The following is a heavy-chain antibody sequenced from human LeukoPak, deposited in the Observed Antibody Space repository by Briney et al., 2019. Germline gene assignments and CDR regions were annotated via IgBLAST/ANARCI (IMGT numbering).Heavy chain of an antibody. Sequence: GASVKVSCKASGYTFTCYYMHWVRQAPGQGLEWMGWINPNSGGTNYAQTFQGRVTMTRDTSISTAYMELSRLRSDDTAVYYCARGPPHIVVVPAAIPRYNWFDPWGQGTLVTVSS. CDR2: INPNSGGT. D-gene: IGHD2-2*01. CDR3: ARGPPHIVVVPAAIPRYNWFDP. J-gene: IGHJ5*02. CDR1: GYTFTCYY. V-gene: IGHV1-2*02.